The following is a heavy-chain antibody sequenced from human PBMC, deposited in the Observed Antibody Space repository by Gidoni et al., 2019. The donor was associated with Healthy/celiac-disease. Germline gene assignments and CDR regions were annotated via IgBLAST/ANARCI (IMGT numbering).Heavy chain of an antibody. CDR3: AREVLQINGRYFDY. CDR1: GFTFSSYS. V-gene: IGHV3-48*02. Sequence: EVQLVESGGGLVQPGGSLRLSCAASGFTFSSYSMNWVRQAPGKGLEWVSYISSSSSTIYYADSVKGRFTISRDNAKNSLYLQMNSLRDEDTAVYYCAREVLQINGRYFDYWGQGTLVTVSS. CDR2: ISSSSSTI. D-gene: IGHD3-16*02. J-gene: IGHJ4*02.